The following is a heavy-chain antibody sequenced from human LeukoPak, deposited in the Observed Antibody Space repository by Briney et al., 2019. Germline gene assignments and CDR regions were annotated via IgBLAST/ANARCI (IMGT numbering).Heavy chain of an antibody. D-gene: IGHD2-8*02. CDR1: GFTFSSYA. Sequence: GGSLRLSCAASGFTFSSYAMRWVRQAPAKGLECVSLISGSGGETSYADSVKGRFTISRDNSENTLYLQMNNLRADDTAVYYCAKGDGNYWCPDYWGQGAVVTVSS. V-gene: IGHV3-23*01. J-gene: IGHJ4*02. CDR2: ISGSGGET. CDR3: AKGDGNYWCPDY.